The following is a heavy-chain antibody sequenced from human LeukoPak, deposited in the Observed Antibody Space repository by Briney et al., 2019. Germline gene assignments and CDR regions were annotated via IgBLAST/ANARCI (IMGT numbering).Heavy chain of an antibody. CDR3: ARRYYDSSGYPHDAFDI. J-gene: IGHJ3*02. CDR2: INHSGST. Sequence: SETLSLTRAVYGGSFSGYYWSWIRQPPGKGLEWIGEINHSGSTNYNPSLKSRVTISVDTSKNQFSLKLSSVTAADTAVYYCARRYYDSSGYPHDAFDIWGQGTMVTVSS. D-gene: IGHD3-22*01. CDR1: GGSFSGYY. V-gene: IGHV4-34*01.